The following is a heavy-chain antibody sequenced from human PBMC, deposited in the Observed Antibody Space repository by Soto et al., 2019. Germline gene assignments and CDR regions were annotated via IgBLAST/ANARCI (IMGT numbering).Heavy chain of an antibody. CDR3: QRSSWTHYYYYGMDV. J-gene: IGHJ6*02. CDR2: IYSGGST. V-gene: IGHV3-66*01. Sequence: EVQLVESGGGLVQPGGSLRLSCAASGFTVSSNYMSWVRQAPGKGLEWVSVIYSGGSTYYADSVKGRFTISRDNSKSTLYLQMNSLRAVDTAVYYCQRSSWTHYYYYGMDVGGQGTTVTVSS. D-gene: IGHD6-13*01. CDR1: GFTVSSNY.